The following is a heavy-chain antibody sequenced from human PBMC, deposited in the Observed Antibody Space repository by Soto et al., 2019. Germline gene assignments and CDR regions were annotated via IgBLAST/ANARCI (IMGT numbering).Heavy chain of an antibody. J-gene: IGHJ3*02. V-gene: IGHV3-23*01. CDR1: GFTFISYA. CDR3: ANPPGGGYSSGPDAFDI. D-gene: IGHD6-19*01. CDR2: ISGSGGST. Sequence: GGSLRVSCAASGFTFISYAMSWVRQAPWKGLEWVSAISGSGGSTYYADSVKGRFTISRDNSKNTLYLQMNSLRAEDTAVYYCANPPGGGYSSGPDAFDIWGQGTMVTVSS.